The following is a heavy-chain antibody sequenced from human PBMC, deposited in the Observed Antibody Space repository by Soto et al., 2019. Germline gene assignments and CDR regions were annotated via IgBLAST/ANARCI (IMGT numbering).Heavy chain of an antibody. CDR1: GFTFDSYA. CDR3: ARDPNSGFDLKY. D-gene: IGHD5-12*01. Sequence: EVQLLESGGGLVKPGGSLRLSCAASGFTFDSYAMTWVRQAPGMGLEWVASITSSSSYIYYADSLKGRFTIYRDNAKNSLFLQMNSLRADDTAVYYCARDPNSGFDLKYWGQGTLVTVSS. V-gene: IGHV3-21*02. J-gene: IGHJ4*02. CDR2: ITSSSSYI.